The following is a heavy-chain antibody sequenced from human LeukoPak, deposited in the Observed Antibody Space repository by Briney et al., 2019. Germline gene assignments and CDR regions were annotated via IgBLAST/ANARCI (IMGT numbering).Heavy chain of an antibody. Sequence: GTSLRLSCATSGFTFNNYGMHWVRQAPGKGLEWVAVISYDGSNKYYADSVKGRFTISRNNSKNTLYLQMNSLRPEDTAVYYCANTVLTGDPPKRPSGYYYFGMDVWGHGTTVTVSS. V-gene: IGHV3-30*18. J-gene: IGHJ6*02. CDR3: ANTVLTGDPPKRPSGYYYFGMDV. D-gene: IGHD2-21*02. CDR2: ISYDGSNK. CDR1: GFTFNNYG.